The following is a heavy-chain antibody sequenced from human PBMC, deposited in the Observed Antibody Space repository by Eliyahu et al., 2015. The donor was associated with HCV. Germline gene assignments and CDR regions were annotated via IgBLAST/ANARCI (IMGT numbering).Heavy chain of an antibody. CDR1: GGTIHGSTYY. J-gene: IGHJ4*02. Sequence: QLQLQESGPGRVKPSETLSLSCSVSGGTIHGSTYYWGWIRQPPGKGLEWIGNVYYSGRTQYNPSLKSRVTISVDTSNNQFSLQLSSVTAADTAVFYCARRRGDYEGYFDYWGQGILVTVSS. D-gene: IGHD4-17*01. CDR3: ARRRGDYEGYFDY. V-gene: IGHV4-39*01. CDR2: VYYSGRT.